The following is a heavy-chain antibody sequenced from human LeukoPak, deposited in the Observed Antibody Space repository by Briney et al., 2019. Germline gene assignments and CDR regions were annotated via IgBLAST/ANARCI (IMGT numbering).Heavy chain of an antibody. Sequence: PGRSLRLSCAASGFTFSSYGMHWVRQAPGKGLEWVAVISYDGSNKYYADSVKGRFTISRDNSKNTLYLQMNSLRAEDTAVYYCARGNSSGWSVELDYWGQGTLVTVSS. J-gene: IGHJ4*02. CDR2: ISYDGSNK. CDR3: ARGNSSGWSVELDY. V-gene: IGHV3-30*03. D-gene: IGHD6-19*01. CDR1: GFTFSSYG.